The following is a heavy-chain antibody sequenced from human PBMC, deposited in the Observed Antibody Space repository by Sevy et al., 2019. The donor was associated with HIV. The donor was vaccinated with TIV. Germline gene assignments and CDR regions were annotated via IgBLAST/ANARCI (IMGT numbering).Heavy chain of an antibody. J-gene: IGHJ2*01. CDR2: IYNTGST. D-gene: IGHD6-19*01. CDR1: GGSIRINSYY. Sequence: SETLSLTCTVSGGSIRINSYYWGWVRQPPGKGLEWIGSIYNTGSTSYNPSLKSRVTISVDTSKNTFSLRLTSVTAADTAVYYCATRRGTDWYEGAGGYFDLWGRGTLVTVSS. V-gene: IGHV4-39*02. CDR3: ATRRGTDWYEGAGGYFDL.